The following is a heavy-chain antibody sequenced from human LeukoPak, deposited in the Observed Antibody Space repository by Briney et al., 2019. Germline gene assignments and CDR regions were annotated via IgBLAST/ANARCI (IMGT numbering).Heavy chain of an antibody. V-gene: IGHV1-2*02. J-gene: IGHJ4*02. CDR3: ARGRDYDILTGYPPDY. Sequence: GASVKVSCKASGYTFTGYYMHWVRQAPGQRLEWMGWINPNSGGTNYAQKFQRRVTMTRDTSISTAYMELSRLRSDDTAVYYCARGRDYDILTGYPPDYWGQGTLVTVSS. CDR1: GYTFTGYY. CDR2: INPNSGGT. D-gene: IGHD3-9*01.